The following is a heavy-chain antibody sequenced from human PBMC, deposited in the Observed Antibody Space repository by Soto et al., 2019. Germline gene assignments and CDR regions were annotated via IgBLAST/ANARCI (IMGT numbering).Heavy chain of an antibody. D-gene: IGHD1-26*01. V-gene: IGHV1-18*01. CDR2: ISAYNGNT. CDR1: GYTFTSYG. CDR3: ARVVGALGHWFEP. J-gene: IGHJ5*02. Sequence: GASVKVSCKSPGYTFTSYGISLLRRSPGQGLEWMGRISAYNGNTNYAQKLQGRVTMTTDTSTSTAYMELRSLRSDDTAVYYCARVVGALGHWFEPWGQGTLVTVSS.